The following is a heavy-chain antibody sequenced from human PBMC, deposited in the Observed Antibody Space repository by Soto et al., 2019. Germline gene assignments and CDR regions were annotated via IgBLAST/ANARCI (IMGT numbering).Heavy chain of an antibody. CDR2: ISGLIGNA. CDR1: GYTFINYD. D-gene: IGHD6-6*01. Sequence: GASVKVSCKASGYTFINYDFSWVRQAPGQGLEWMGGISGLIGNAKYAQKFQGRVTVTTDESTSTAYMELSSLRSEDTAVYYCARDYSSSLNWFDPWGQGTLVTVSS. V-gene: IGHV1-18*01. CDR3: ARDYSSSLNWFDP. J-gene: IGHJ5*02.